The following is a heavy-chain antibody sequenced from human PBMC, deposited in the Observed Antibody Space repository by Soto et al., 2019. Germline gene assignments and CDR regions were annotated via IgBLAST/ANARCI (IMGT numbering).Heavy chain of an antibody. CDR2: ISYDGSNK. J-gene: IGHJ5*02. Sequence: VGSLRLSCAASGFTFSSYAMHWVRQAPGKGLEWVAVISYDGSNKYYADSVKGRFTISRDNSKNTLYLQMNSLRAEDTAVYYCARDPYSNYGSGINWFDPWGQGTLVTVSS. V-gene: IGHV3-30-3*01. D-gene: IGHD4-4*01. CDR1: GFTFSSYA. CDR3: ARDPYSNYGSGINWFDP.